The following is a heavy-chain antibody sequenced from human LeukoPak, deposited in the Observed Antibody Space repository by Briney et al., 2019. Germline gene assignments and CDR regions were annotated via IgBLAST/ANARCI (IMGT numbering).Heavy chain of an antibody. CDR2: IYHSGST. CDR3: IIAVAGTVDY. CDR1: GYSISSGYY. J-gene: IGHJ4*02. Sequence: SETLSLTCTVSGYSISSGYYWGWIRQPPGKGLEWIGSIYHSGSTYYNPSLKSRVAISVDTSKNQFSLKLSSVTAADTAVYYGIIAVAGTVDYWGQGTLVTVSS. V-gene: IGHV4-38-2*02. D-gene: IGHD6-19*01.